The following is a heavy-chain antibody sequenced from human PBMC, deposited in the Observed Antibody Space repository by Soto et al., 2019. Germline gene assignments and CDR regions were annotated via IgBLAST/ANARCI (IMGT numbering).Heavy chain of an antibody. CDR1: GYTFTSYG. D-gene: IGHD3-22*01. J-gene: IGHJ6*02. CDR3: ARAPGVEDYYDSSGYNPPDYYYGMDV. V-gene: IGHV1-18*01. Sequence: ASVKVSCKASGYTFTSYGISWVRQAPGQGLEWMGWISAYNGNTNYAQKLQGRVTMTTDTSTSTAYMELRSLRSDDTAVYYCARAPGVEDYYDSSGYNPPDYYYGMDVWGQGTTVTVSS. CDR2: ISAYNGNT.